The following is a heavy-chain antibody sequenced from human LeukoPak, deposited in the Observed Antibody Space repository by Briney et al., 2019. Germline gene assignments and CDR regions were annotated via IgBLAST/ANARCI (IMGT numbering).Heavy chain of an antibody. CDR2: ISSSSSYI. CDR1: GFTFSSYS. V-gene: IGHV3-21*01. Sequence: GGSLRLSCAASGFTFSSYSMNWVRQAPGKGLEWVSSISSSSSYIYYADSVKGRFTISRDNAKNSLYLQMNSLRAEDTAVYYCAKCGGGELQDAFDIWGQGTMVTVSS. J-gene: IGHJ3*02. CDR3: AKCGGGELQDAFDI. D-gene: IGHD1-26*01.